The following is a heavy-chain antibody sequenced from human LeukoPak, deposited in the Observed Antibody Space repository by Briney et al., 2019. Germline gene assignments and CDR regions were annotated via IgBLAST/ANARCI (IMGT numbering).Heavy chain of an antibody. CDR2: IKQDGSEK. CDR3: ERARDLRELRYYFDY. Sequence: PGGSLRLSCAASGFTYSSYWMSWVRQAPGKGLEWVANIKQDGSEKYYVDSVKGRFTISRDNAKNSLYLQMNSLRAEDTAVYYCERARDLRELRYYFDYWGQGTLVTVSS. J-gene: IGHJ4*02. D-gene: IGHD1-26*01. V-gene: IGHV3-7*01. CDR1: GFTYSSYW.